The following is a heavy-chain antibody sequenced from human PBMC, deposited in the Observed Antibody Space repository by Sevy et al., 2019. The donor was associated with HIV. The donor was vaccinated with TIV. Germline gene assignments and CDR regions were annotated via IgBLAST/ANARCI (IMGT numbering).Heavy chain of an antibody. D-gene: IGHD3-10*01. J-gene: IGHJ4*02. CDR2: INHSGST. V-gene: IGHV4-34*01. CDR3: ARWSYYGSGSYYFDY. CDR1: GGSFSGYY. Sequence: SETLSLTCAVYGGSFSGYYWNWIRQPPGKGLEWIGEINHSGSTNYNPSLKSRVSISVDTSKNQFSLKLRAVTAADTAVYYCARWSYYGSGSYYFDYWGQGTLVTVSS.